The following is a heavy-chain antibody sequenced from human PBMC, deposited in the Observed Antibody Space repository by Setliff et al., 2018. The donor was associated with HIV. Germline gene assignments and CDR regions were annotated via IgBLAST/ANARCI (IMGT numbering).Heavy chain of an antibody. D-gene: IGHD6-19*01. CDR2: ISSSGNFI. V-gene: IGHV3-21*01. CDR1: GFIFSGYT. CDR3: ARDPYWLEGYFDY. J-gene: IGHJ4*02. Sequence: SCAASGFIFSGYTMVWVRQAPGKGLEWVSSISSSGNFIYYEDSVKGRFTMSRDNAKKSLYLQMDSLRVEDTGFYYCARDPYWLEGYFDYWGPGTLVTVS.